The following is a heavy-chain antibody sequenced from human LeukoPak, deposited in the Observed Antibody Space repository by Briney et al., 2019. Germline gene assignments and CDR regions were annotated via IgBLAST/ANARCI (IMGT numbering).Heavy chain of an antibody. CDR1: GYTLTELS. CDR2: IIPILGIA. Sequence: GASVKASCKVSGYTLTELSMHWVRQAPGQGLEWMGRIIPILGIANYAQKFQGRVTITADKSTSTAYMELSSLRSEDTAVYYCARDSGGYDYVWGSYRSVYFDYWGQGTLVTVSS. D-gene: IGHD3-16*02. CDR3: ARDSGGYDYVWGSYRSVYFDY. J-gene: IGHJ4*02. V-gene: IGHV1-69*04.